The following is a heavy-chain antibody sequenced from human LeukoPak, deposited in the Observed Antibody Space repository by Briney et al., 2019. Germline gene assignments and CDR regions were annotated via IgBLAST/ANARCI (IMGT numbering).Heavy chain of an antibody. CDR2: ISGSGGST. Sequence: GGSLRPSCAASGFTFSSYAMSWVRQAPGKGLEWASAISGSGGSTYYADSVKGRFTISRDNSKNTLYLQMNSLRAEDTAVYYCVKVAYCSSTSCPISNFDYWGQGTLVTVSS. CDR3: VKVAYCSSTSCPISNFDY. V-gene: IGHV3-23*01. CDR1: GFTFSSYA. D-gene: IGHD2-2*01. J-gene: IGHJ4*02.